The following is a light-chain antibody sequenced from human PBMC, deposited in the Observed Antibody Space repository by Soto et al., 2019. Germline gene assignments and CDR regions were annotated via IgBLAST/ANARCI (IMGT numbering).Light chain of an antibody. Sequence: QSALTQPASVSGSPGQSITISCTGTSSDVGGYNYVSWYQQLPGKAPKLVMYDVSSRPSGVSNHLSGSKSGNTASLTISGLQAEDEADYYCSSYTSSSTLVFGTGTKVTVL. J-gene: IGLJ1*01. CDR3: SSYTSSSTLV. V-gene: IGLV2-14*03. CDR1: SSDVGGYNY. CDR2: DVS.